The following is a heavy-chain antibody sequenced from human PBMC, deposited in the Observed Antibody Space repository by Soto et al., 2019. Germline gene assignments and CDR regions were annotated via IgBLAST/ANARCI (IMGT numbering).Heavy chain of an antibody. CDR3: ARGSPTSAYGDYAPLYYFDY. V-gene: IGHV6-1*01. Sequence: KQSQTLSLTCAISGDSVSSNSAAWNWIRQSPSRGLEWLGRTYYRSKWYNDYAVSVKSRITINPDTSKNQFSLQLNSVTPEDTAVYYCARGSPTSAYGDYAPLYYFDYWGQGTLVTVSS. J-gene: IGHJ4*02. CDR2: TYYRSKWYN. CDR1: GDSVSSNSAA. D-gene: IGHD4-17*01.